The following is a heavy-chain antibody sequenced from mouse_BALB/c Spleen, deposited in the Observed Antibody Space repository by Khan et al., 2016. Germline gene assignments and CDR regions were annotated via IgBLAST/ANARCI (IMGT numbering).Heavy chain of an antibody. V-gene: IGHV5-12-2*01. CDR3: ARSAI. Sequence: EVELVESGGGLVQPGGSLKLSCAASGFTFSSYTMSWVRQTPEKRLEWVAYISNGGSTDYPDTVQRRFTISGDNAKNALYLEMSSLKAEDRARYYSARSAIWGQGTNLTVSS. CDR1: GFTFSSYT. D-gene: IGHD2-12*01. J-gene: IGHJ2*01. CDR2: ISNGGST.